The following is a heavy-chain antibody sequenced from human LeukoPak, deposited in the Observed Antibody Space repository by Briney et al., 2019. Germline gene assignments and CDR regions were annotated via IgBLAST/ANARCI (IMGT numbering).Heavy chain of an antibody. Sequence: GGSLRLSCAASGFTFSNDYMSWVRQAPGKGLEWVSVICGAGATYYTDSVRGRLTISRDNTENTLFLQMNTLRAEDTAVYYCTRLLPSTNHYIESWGQGTLVTVSS. V-gene: IGHV3-53*01. D-gene: IGHD1-14*01. CDR1: GFTFSNDY. CDR3: TRLLPSTNHYIES. J-gene: IGHJ4*02. CDR2: ICGAGAT.